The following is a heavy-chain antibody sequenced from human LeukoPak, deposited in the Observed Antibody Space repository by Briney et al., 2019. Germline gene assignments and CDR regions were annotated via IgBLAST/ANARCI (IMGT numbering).Heavy chain of an antibody. D-gene: IGHD1-26*01. CDR2: FDPEDDET. CDR1: GYTLTELS. Sequence: ASVKVSCKVSGYTLTELSMHWVRQAPGKGLEWMGGFDPEDDETIYAQKFQGRVTMTEDTSTDTAYMELSSLRSEDTAVYFCATDLLSGSYYLPFDYWGQGTLVTVSS. J-gene: IGHJ4*02. V-gene: IGHV1-24*01. CDR3: ATDLLSGSYYLPFDY.